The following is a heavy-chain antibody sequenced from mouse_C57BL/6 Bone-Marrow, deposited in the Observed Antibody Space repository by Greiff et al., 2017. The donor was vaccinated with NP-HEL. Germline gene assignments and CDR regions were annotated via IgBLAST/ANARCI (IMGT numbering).Heavy chain of an antibody. D-gene: IGHD2-4*01. CDR3: ARWACYYDYSWFSY. CDR1: GYTFTSYW. CDR2: IHPNSGST. V-gene: IGHV1-64*01. J-gene: IGHJ3*01. Sequence: QVQLQQPGAELVKPGASVKLSCKASGYTFTSYWMHWVKQRPGQGLEWIGMIHPNSGSTNYNEKFKSKATLTVDKSSSAAYMQLSSLTSEDSAVYYCARWACYYDYSWFSYWGQGTLVTVSA.